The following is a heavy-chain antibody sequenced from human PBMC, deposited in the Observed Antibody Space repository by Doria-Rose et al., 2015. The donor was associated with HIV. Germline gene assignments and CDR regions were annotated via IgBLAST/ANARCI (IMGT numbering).Heavy chain of an antibody. CDR2: IFSDDER. Sequence: QVTLKESGPVLVKPTETLTLTCTVSGVSLSSPGMGVSWIRQHPGKALGWLANIFSDDERSYKTSLKSRLTISRGTSKSQVVLTMTDMDPVDTATYYCARIKSSRWYHKYYFDFWGQGTLVIVPA. V-gene: IGHV2-26*01. D-gene: IGHD6-13*01. J-gene: IGHJ4*02. CDR3: ARIKSSRWYHKYYFDF. CDR1: GVSLSSPGMG.